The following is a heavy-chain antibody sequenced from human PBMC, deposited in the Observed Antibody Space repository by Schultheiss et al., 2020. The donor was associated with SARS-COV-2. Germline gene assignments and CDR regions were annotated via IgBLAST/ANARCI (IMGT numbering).Heavy chain of an antibody. J-gene: IGHJ6*02. CDR1: GFTFSDYY. D-gene: IGHD2-15*01. CDR2: ISSSGSTI. CDR3: ARDGYLYCSGGSCYPTFYYYYGMDV. V-gene: IGHV3-11*01. Sequence: GESLKISCAASGFTFSDYYMSWIRQAPGKGLEWVSYISSSGSTIYYADSVKGRFTISRDNAKNSLYLQMNSLRAEDTAVYYCARDGYLYCSGGSCYPTFYYYYGMDVWGQGTTVTVSS.